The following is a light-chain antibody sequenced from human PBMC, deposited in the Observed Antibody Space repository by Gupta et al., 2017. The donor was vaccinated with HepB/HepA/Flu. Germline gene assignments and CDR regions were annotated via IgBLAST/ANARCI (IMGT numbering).Light chain of an antibody. CDR1: SSNIGSNA. V-gene: IGLV1-44*01. CDR2: SNN. Sequence: SVLTQPPSASETPGQGVTISCSGSSSNIGSNAVHSYQHHPGTAPKYLIYSNNPRPSGVPDRFSGSKSGTSASLAISGLQPADEADYYCAAWDDSRNSWVFGGGTKLTVL. CDR3: AAWDDSRNSWV. J-gene: IGLJ3*02.